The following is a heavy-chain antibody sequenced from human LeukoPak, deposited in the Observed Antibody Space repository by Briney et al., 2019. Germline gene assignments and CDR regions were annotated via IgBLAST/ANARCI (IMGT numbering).Heavy chain of an antibody. CDR2: ISYDGSNK. CDR1: GFTFSSYG. J-gene: IGHJ4*02. CDR3: AEDRSSSSLDY. D-gene: IGHD6-6*01. V-gene: IGHV3-30*18. Sequence: GGSLRLSCADSGFTFSSYGMHWVRQAPGKGLEWVAVISYDGSNKYYADSVKGRFTISRDNSKNTLYLQMNSLRAEDTAVYYCAEDRSSSSLDYWGQGTLVTVSS.